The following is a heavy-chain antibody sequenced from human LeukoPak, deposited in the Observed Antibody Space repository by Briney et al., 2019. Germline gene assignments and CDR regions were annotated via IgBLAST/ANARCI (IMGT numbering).Heavy chain of an antibody. CDR2: IYYSGST. Sequence: PSETLSLTCTVSGGSISSYYWSWIRQPPGKGLEWIGYIYYSGSTNYNPFLKSRVTISVDTSKNQFSLKLSSVTAADTAVYYCARGYDFWSGLFDYWGQGTLVTVSS. CDR1: GGSISSYY. D-gene: IGHD3-3*01. V-gene: IGHV4-59*01. CDR3: ARGYDFWSGLFDY. J-gene: IGHJ4*02.